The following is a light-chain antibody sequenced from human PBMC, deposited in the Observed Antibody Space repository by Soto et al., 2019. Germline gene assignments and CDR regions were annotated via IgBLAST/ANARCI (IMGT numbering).Light chain of an antibody. CDR1: QSVDTTF. CDR2: GAS. J-gene: IGKJ1*01. CDR3: QQYMSSVT. Sequence: EIVLTQSPGSLSLSPVQRATLSCRASQSVDTTFFAWYQKKPGQAPRLLIQGASKRATGIPDRFSGSGSGTDLTLIISRLEPEDFAVYYCQQYMSSVTFGQGTKVEIK. V-gene: IGKV3-20*01.